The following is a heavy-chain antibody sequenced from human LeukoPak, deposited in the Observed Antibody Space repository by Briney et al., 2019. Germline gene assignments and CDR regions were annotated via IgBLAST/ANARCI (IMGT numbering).Heavy chain of an antibody. CDR1: GCSISSYY. D-gene: IGHD5-24*01. V-gene: IGHV4-4*07. CDR3: ARDQSTISYFHYGMDV. Sequence: SETLSLTCTVCGCSISSYYLNWIRQPAGKGLEWIGRNHTSGTTNSNPSRNSQVTMSVDTSKNQFSLKLSSVTAAETAVYYCARDQSTISYFHYGMDVWGQGTTVTVSS. J-gene: IGHJ6*02. CDR2: NHTSGTT.